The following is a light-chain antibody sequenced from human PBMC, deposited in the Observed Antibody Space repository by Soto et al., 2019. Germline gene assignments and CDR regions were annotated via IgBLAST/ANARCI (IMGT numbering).Light chain of an antibody. CDR1: SSIIESYI. CDR3: AAWDDSLNVYV. J-gene: IGLJ1*01. Sequence: QSVLTQPPSASGTPGQRVTISCSGGSSIIESYIVNWYQQLPGTAPKLLIYSNNQRPSGVPDRFSGSKSGTSASLAISGLQSEDEADYYCAAWDDSLNVYVFGTGTKVTVL. V-gene: IGLV1-44*01. CDR2: SNN.